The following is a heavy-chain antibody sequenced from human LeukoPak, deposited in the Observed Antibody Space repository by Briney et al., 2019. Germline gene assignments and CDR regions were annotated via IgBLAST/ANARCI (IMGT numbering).Heavy chain of an antibody. V-gene: IGHV3-23*01. D-gene: IGHD6-19*01. CDR2: ISDNGGGT. J-gene: IGHJ6*02. CDR3: ASHSSGWYVYYYGLDV. Sequence: GGSLRLSCAASGFTFSTYAITWVRQAPGQGLEWVSAISDNGGGTYYADSVRGRFTISRDNSKNTLYLQMNSLRAEDTAVYYCASHSSGWYVYYYGLDVWGQGTTVTVSS. CDR1: GFTFSTYA.